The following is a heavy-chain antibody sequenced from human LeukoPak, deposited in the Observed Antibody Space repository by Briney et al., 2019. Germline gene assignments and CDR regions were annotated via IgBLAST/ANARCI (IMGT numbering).Heavy chain of an antibody. CDR2: IWYDGRTK. J-gene: IGHJ4*02. Sequence: PGGSLRLSCAASGFTFGNYGMHWVRQAPGKRLEWVALIWYDGRTKFHADSVKGRFTISRDNSKNTLYLQMDSLRDEDTAVYYCAREWGRIAVAGGPGYWGQGTRVTVSS. D-gene: IGHD6-19*01. CDR1: GFTFGNYG. V-gene: IGHV3-33*01. CDR3: AREWGRIAVAGGPGY.